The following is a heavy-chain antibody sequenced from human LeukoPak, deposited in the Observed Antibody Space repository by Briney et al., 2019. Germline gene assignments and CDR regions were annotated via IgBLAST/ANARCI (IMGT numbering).Heavy chain of an antibody. V-gene: IGHV1-69*13. Sequence: SVKVSCKASGGTFSSYAISWVRQAPGQGLEWMGGIIPIFSTANYAQKFQGRVTITADESTSTAYMELSSLRSEDTAVYYCARDQYSSGWYDYWGQGTLVTVSS. CDR1: GGTFSSYA. CDR2: IIPIFSTA. CDR3: ARDQYSSGWYDY. D-gene: IGHD6-19*01. J-gene: IGHJ4*02.